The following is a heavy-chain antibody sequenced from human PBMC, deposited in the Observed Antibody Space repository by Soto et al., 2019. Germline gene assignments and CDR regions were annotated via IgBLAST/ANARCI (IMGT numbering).Heavy chain of an antibody. V-gene: IGHV3-23*01. CDR2: ISSSGSPT. CDR3: ARREKDPAFGD. CDR1: GFTFSSYG. Sequence: EVQLLESGGGLVQPGGSLRLSCAASGFTFSSYGMSWVRQAPGKRPEWVSTISSSGSPTSYADSVRGRFTISRDNSKNTLFLKMNSLRAEDKALYYCARREKDPAFGDWGQGTMVTVYS. D-gene: IGHD2-2*01. J-gene: IGHJ4*02.